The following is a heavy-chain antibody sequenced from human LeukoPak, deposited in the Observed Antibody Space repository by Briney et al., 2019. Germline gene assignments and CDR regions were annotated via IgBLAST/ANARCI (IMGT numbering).Heavy chain of an antibody. D-gene: IGHD2-2*01. J-gene: IGHJ5*02. Sequence: NPSETLSLTCTVSGGSISSSYGSWIRQPPGNGLEWSKYIYDGAPTNYSPSIKSRVNMSVGPSKSQFSLKVSSVTAADPGVYYCARTYQLLGENWIDPWGPGTLVTVSS. CDR1: GGSISSSY. V-gene: IGHV4-59*01. CDR3: ARTYQLLGENWIDP. CDR2: IYDGAPT.